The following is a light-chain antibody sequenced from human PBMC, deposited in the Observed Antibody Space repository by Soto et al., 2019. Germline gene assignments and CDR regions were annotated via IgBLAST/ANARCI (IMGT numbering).Light chain of an antibody. Sequence: DLQMTQSPSSLSASVGDRVTITCRASQSISNYLNWYQQKPGKAPKLLMFAASSLQSGVPSRFSGGGSGKDFTLTISSLQPEDFATYYCLQSYSTPRTFGQGTKVEIQ. CDR3: LQSYSTPRT. CDR2: AAS. J-gene: IGKJ1*01. CDR1: QSISNY. V-gene: IGKV1-39*01.